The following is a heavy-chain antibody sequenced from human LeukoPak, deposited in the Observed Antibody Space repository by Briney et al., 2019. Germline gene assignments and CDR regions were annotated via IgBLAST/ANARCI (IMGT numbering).Heavy chain of an antibody. CDR3: ARENYYYYYMDV. V-gene: IGHV3-21*01. CDR2: ISSSSSYI. CDR1: GFTFSSYS. J-gene: IGHJ6*03. Sequence: GGSLRLSCAASGFTFSSYSMNWVRQAPGKGLEWVSSISSSSSYIYYADSVEGRFTISRDNAKNSLYLQMNSLRAEDTAVYYCARENYYYYYMDVWGKGTTVTVSS.